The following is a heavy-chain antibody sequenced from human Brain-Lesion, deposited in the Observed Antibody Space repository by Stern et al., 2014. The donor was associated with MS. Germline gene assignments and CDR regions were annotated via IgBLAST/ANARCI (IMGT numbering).Heavy chain of an antibody. CDR3: ARHWGTDL. D-gene: IGHD7-27*01. V-gene: IGHV1-69*01. J-gene: IGHJ5*02. CDR2: IIPMTGEA. CDR1: GGLFRSDA. Sequence: QMQLVQSGAEVRKPGSSVKVSCKASGGLFRSDAISWVRQAPGQGLEWLGGIIPMTGEAHYAQKFLDRVTITADESTTTTYMDLNSLTSEDTALYYCARHWGTDLWGQGTLLTVSS.